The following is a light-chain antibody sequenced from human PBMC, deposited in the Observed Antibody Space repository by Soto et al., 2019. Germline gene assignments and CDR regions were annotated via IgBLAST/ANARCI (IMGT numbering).Light chain of an antibody. CDR2: DAS. CDR3: QQRSNWPPLWT. CDR1: QSVSSY. V-gene: IGKV3-11*01. Sequence: EIVLTQSPATLSLSPGERATLSCRASQSVSSYLAWYQRKPGQAPRLLIYDASNRATGIPARFTGSGSGTDFTLTISSLEPADFAVYFCQQRSNWPPLWTFGRGTKVEIK. J-gene: IGKJ1*01.